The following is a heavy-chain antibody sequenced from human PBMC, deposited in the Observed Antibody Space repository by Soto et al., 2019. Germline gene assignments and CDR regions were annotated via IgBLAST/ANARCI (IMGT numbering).Heavy chain of an antibody. CDR2: ISSSGSTI. CDR3: ARGVSTDAFDI. CDR1: GFTFIDYY. V-gene: IGHV3-11*01. Sequence: PWGSLRLSCAASGFTFIDYYMIFIRQAPCKWLEWVSYISSSGSTIYYADSVKGRFTISRDNAKNSLYLQMNSLRAEDTAVYYCARGVSTDAFDIWGQGTMVTVSS. J-gene: IGHJ3*02.